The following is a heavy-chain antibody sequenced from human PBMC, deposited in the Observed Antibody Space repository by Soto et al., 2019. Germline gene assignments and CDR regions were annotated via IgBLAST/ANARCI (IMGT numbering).Heavy chain of an antibody. CDR1: GFIVSSNY. J-gene: IGHJ5*02. CDR3: VGHDWFDT. Sequence: EVQLVESGGGLVQPGGSLRLSCAASGFIVSSNYMSWVRQAPGKGLEWVSVIYSGGETYYEDSVKGRFTISRHNSKNMLYLQMNSLTIEDTAVYYCVGHDWFDTWGQGTLVTVSS. V-gene: IGHV3-53*04. CDR2: IYSGGET.